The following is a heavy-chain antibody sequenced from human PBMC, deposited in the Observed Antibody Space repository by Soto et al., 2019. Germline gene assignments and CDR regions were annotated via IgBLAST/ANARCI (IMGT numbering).Heavy chain of an antibody. CDR3: ARGRYCLTGRCFPNWFDS. Sequence: TLSLTCTVSGVSISSGDYYWSWIRQPPGKGLEWIGYVFYTGSAYYYNPSLKSRVAISLDTSKSQFSLNVTSLTAADTAVYFCARGRYCLTGRCFPNWFDSWGQGTLVTVSS. CDR2: VFYTGSAY. D-gene: IGHD2-15*01. V-gene: IGHV4-30-4*01. J-gene: IGHJ5*01. CDR1: GVSISSGDYY.